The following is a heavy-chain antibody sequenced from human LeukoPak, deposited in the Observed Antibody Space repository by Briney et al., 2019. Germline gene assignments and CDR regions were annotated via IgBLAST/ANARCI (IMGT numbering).Heavy chain of an antibody. Sequence: SETLSLTCTISGGSITGSSYYWGWIRQSPGKGLEWLGNIYYSGSTYYNSSLKSRVTTSIDTSKNHFSLRLTSVTASDTAVYFCTRGSYDVLTGRATLGEYWGQGTLVAVSS. D-gene: IGHD3-9*01. V-gene: IGHV4-39*02. CDR1: GGSITGSSYY. CDR2: IYYSGST. CDR3: TRGSYDVLTGRATLGEY. J-gene: IGHJ4*02.